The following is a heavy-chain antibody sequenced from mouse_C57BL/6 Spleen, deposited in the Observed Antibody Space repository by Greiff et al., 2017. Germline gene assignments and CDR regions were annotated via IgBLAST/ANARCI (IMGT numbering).Heavy chain of an antibody. V-gene: IGHV1-64*01. D-gene: IGHD2-14*01. CDR2: IHPNSGST. CDR1: GYTFTSYW. J-gene: IGHJ4*01. Sequence: QVQLQQSGAELVKPGASVKLSCKASGYTFTSYWMHWVKQRPGQGLEWIGMIHPNSGSTNYNEKFKSKATLTVDKSSSTAYMQLSSLTSEDSAVYYCARSRGDYGYDGNDMDDWGQGTSVTVSS. CDR3: ARSRGDYGYDGNDMDD.